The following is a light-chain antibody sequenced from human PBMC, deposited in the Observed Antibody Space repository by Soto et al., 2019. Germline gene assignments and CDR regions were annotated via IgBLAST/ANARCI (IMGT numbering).Light chain of an antibody. V-gene: IGKV3-20*01. CDR3: QQYGSSLHT. J-gene: IGKJ2*01. CDR2: SAS. Sequence: EIVLTQSPGTLSLSPGERVTLSCRASQSVSSSYLAWYQQKPCQAPRLLIYSASNRATGIPDRFSGSGSGTDFTLTISGLEPEDFAVYYCQQYGSSLHTFGQGTKLEIK. CDR1: QSVSSSY.